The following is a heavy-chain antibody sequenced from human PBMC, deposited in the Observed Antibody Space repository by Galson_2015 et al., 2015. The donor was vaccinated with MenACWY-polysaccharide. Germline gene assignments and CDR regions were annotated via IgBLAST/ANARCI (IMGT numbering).Heavy chain of an antibody. Sequence: SVKVSCKASGYSFSSYDINWVRQTTGQGLEWMGWMNPNSGNTGYAQKFQGRVTMTRNTSISIAYMELSSLRSEDTAVYYCARGGKYFYESCGYLNWFDPWGQGTLVTVSS. CDR2: MNPNSGNT. D-gene: IGHD3-22*01. V-gene: IGHV1-8*01. CDR3: ARGGKYFYESCGYLNWFDP. J-gene: IGHJ5*02. CDR1: GYSFSSYD.